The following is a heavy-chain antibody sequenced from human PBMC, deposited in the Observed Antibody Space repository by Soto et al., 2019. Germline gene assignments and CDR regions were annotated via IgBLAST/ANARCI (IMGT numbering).Heavy chain of an antibody. CDR3: ARGIRFGGVIVSVSDYYYYYMDV. CDR1: GGSISSYY. Sequence: SETLSLTCTVSGGSISSYYWSWIRQPPGKGLEKIGYIYYSGSTNYNPSLKSRVTISVDTSKNQFSLKLSSVTAADTAVYYCARGIRFGGVIVSVSDYYYYYMDVWGKGTTVTVSS. J-gene: IGHJ6*03. D-gene: IGHD3-16*02. CDR2: IYYSGST. V-gene: IGHV4-59*08.